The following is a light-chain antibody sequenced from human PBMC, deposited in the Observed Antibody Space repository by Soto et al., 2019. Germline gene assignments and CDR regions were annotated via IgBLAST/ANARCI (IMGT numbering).Light chain of an antibody. CDR3: QQYDNLLS. CDR1: QDISNY. J-gene: IGKJ4*01. CDR2: DAS. V-gene: IGKV1-33*01. Sequence: DLQMTQSPSYLSESVGDRFTITCQASQDISNYSNWYQQPPRKAPKLLIYDASNLETGVTSSLSGSGSGTYFPFTISRMQPEDTATYYCQQYDNLLSFGGGTKVDIK.